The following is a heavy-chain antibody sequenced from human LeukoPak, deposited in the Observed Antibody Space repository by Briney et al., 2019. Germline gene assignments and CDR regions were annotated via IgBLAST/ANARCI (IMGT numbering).Heavy chain of an antibody. CDR1: GFTFSSYA. V-gene: IGHV3-23*01. J-gene: IGHJ4*02. Sequence: GGSLRLSCAASGFTFSSYAMSWVRQAPGKGLEWVSGISGSGGSTYYADSVKGRFTISRDNSKNTLYLQMNSLRAEDTAIYYCAKGGSSGGSWTFDYWGQGTLVTVSS. CDR3: AKGGSSGGSWTFDY. CDR2: ISGSGGST. D-gene: IGHD2-15*01.